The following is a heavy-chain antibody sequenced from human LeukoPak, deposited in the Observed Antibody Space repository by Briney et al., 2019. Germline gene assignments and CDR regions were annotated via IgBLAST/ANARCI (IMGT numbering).Heavy chain of an antibody. V-gene: IGHV4-38-2*02. CDR2: IYHTGST. J-gene: IGHJ3*02. Sequence: TASETLSLTCTVSGYSISSGYYWGWIRQPPGKGLEWTGNIYHTGSTYYNPSLKSRLTISVDTSNNQFSLKLSSVTAADTAVYYCTRMYGGSFPNAFDIWGHGTMVTVSS. CDR3: TRMYGGSFPNAFDI. CDR1: GYSISSGYY. D-gene: IGHD4-23*01.